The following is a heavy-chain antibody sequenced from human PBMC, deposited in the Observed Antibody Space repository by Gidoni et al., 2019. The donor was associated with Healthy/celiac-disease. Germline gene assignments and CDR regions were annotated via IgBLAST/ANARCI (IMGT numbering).Heavy chain of an antibody. V-gene: IGHV3-7*01. CDR2: IKQDGSEK. J-gene: IGHJ6*03. Sequence: EVQLVESGGGLVQPGGSMRLSCAASGFTFSSYWISRVRQTPGKGLEWVANIKQDGSEKYYVDSVKGRFTISRDNAKNSLYLQMNSLRAEDTAVYYCAGVGRGIYSYILLLLLRGQSFSMDVWGKGTTVTVSS. CDR1: GFTFSSYW. CDR3: AGVGRGIYSYILLLLLRGQSFSMDV. D-gene: IGHD5-18*01.